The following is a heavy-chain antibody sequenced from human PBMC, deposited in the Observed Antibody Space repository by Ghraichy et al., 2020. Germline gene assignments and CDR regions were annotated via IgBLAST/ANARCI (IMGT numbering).Heavy chain of an antibody. CDR1: GFTFSSYS. CDR2: ISSSSSTI. CDR3: ASSKHVVVPAAIRPYYYYGMDV. Sequence: GGSLRLSCAASGFTFSSYSMNWVRQAPGKGLEWVSYISSSSSTIYYADSVKGRFTISRDNAKNSLYLQMNSLRDEDTAVYYCASSKHVVVPAAIRPYYYYGMDVWGQGTTVTVSS. D-gene: IGHD2-2*02. V-gene: IGHV3-48*02. J-gene: IGHJ6*02.